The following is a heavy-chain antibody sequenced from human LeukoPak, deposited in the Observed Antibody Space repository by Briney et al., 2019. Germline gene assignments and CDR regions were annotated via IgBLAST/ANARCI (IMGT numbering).Heavy chain of an antibody. V-gene: IGHV1-24*01. CDR2: FDPEDGET. Sequence: ASVKVSCKVSGYTLTELSMHWVRQAPGRGLEWMGGFDPEDGETIYAQKFQGRVTMTEDTSTDTAYMELNSLRSDDTAVYYCATDPGEIVPAAKGPRGDYCYGMDVWGQGTTVTVSS. CDR1: GYTLTELS. J-gene: IGHJ6*02. D-gene: IGHD2-2*01. CDR3: ATDPGEIVPAAKGPRGDYCYGMDV.